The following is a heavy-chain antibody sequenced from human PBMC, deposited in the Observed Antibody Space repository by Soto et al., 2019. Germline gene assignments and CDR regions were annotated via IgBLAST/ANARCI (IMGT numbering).Heavy chain of an antibody. CDR3: ARLWSTSSPDD. CDR2: IDPSGSYT. D-gene: IGHD6-6*01. J-gene: IGHJ4*02. Sequence: HGESLKISCKVSGYTFTNYWISWVRQMPGQGLEWMGRIDPSGSYTIYSPSFQGHVTISADKSITTAYLQWSSLKASDTAMYYCARLWSTSSPDDWGQGTTVTVSS. CDR1: GYTFTNYW. V-gene: IGHV5-10-1*01.